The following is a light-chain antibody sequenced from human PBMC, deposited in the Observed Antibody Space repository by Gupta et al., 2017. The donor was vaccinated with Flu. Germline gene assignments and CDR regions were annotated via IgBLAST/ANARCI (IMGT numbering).Light chain of an antibody. J-gene: IGLJ2*01. V-gene: IGLV3-1*01. CDR2: EDN. CDR3: PESNSNTVL. Sequence: SYDLTQSPSVSVSPGQTASITCSGHKLGETYACWYQQKPGQSPVLVRSEDNKRPSGIPERFYASNYRTTATMIISGTQAMEDAYYYCPESNSNTVLFGGGTKFTVL. CDR1: KLGETY.